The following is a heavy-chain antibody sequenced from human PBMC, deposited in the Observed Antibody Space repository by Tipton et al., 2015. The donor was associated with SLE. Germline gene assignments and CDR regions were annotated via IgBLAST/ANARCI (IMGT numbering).Heavy chain of an antibody. D-gene: IGHD4-17*01. J-gene: IGHJ6*02. CDR2: ISGSGGST. CDR1: GFTFSSYA. V-gene: IGHV3-23*01. Sequence: SLRLSCAASGFTFSSYAINWVRQAPGKGLEWFSAISGSGGSTHYADSVKGRFTISRDNSKNTVYVQMNSPRAEDTAVYYCAGGGDYGDYYTMDVLGQGTTVTVS. CDR3: AGGGDYGDYYTMDV.